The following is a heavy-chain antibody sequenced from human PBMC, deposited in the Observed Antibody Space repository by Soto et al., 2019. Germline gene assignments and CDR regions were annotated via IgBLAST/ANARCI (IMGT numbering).Heavy chain of an antibody. CDR2: LNHSGST. V-gene: IGHV4-34*01. J-gene: IGHJ4*02. CDR1: GGSFSGHY. D-gene: IGHD6-13*01. CDR3: ARADLTPGGMAAFDY. Sequence: PSETLSLTCAVSGGSFSGHYWSWIRQPPGKGLEWIGELNHSGSTNYNPSLKSRVTISVDTSKNQFSLKLSSVTAADTAVYYCARADLTPGGMAAFDYWGQGTLVTVS.